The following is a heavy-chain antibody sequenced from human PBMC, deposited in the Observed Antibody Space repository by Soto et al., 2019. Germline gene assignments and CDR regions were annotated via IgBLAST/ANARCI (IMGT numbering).Heavy chain of an antibody. CDR3: ARACSSNSCYDVFDY. CDR2: IYTSGST. Sequence: SETLSLTCTVSGGSISSYYWSWIRQPAGKGLEWIGRIYTSGSTNYNPSPKSRVTMSVDTSKNQFSLKLSSVTAAGTAVYYCARACSSNSCYDVFDYWGQGTLVTVSS. D-gene: IGHD2-2*01. V-gene: IGHV4-4*07. J-gene: IGHJ4*02. CDR1: GGSISSYY.